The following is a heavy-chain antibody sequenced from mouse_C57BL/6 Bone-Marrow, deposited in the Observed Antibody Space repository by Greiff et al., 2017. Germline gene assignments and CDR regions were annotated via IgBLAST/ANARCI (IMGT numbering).Heavy chain of an antibody. CDR2: IDPSDSYT. V-gene: IGHV1-50*01. J-gene: IGHJ3*01. D-gene: IGHD2-2*01. Sequence: QVQLQQPGAELVKPGASVKLSCKASGYTFTSYWMQWVKQRPGQGLEWIGEIDPSDSYTNYNQKFKGKATLTVDTSSSTAYMQLSSLTSEDSAVYYCARWRLRRAFAYWGQGTLVTVSA. CDR3: ARWRLRRAFAY. CDR1: GYTFTSYW.